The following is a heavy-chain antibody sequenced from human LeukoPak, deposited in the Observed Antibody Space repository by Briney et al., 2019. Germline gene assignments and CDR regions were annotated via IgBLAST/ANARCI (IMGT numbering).Heavy chain of an antibody. J-gene: IGHJ4*02. D-gene: IGHD2-2*01. CDR2: IYHSGST. Sequence: SETLSLTCTVSGGSISSYDWSWIRQPPGKGLEWIGEIYHSGSTNYNPSLKSRVTISVDKSKNQFSLKLSSVTAADTAVYYCATTADQLTPLGYWGQGTLVTVSS. CDR3: ATTADQLTPLGY. V-gene: IGHV4-59*12. CDR1: GGSISSYD.